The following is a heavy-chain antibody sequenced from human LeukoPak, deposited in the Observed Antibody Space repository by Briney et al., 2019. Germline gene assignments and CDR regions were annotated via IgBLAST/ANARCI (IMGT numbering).Heavy chain of an antibody. V-gene: IGHV1-8*03. D-gene: IGHD3-22*01. Sequence: ASVKVSCKASGYTFTTYDINWVRQATGQGLEWMGWMNPNSGNTGYARNFRGRVTITRNTSISTAYMELRSLRSEDTAVYYCARGWWDSSEWYGMDVWGQGTTVTVSS. J-gene: IGHJ6*02. CDR1: GYTFTTYD. CDR2: MNPNSGNT. CDR3: ARGWWDSSEWYGMDV.